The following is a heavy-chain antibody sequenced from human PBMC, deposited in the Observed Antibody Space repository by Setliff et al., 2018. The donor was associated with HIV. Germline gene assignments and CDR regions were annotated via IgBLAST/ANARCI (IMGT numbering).Heavy chain of an antibody. V-gene: IGHV4-39*02. D-gene: IGHD3-10*01. CDR2: IYYIGST. CDR1: GGSISSGSFY. J-gene: IGHJ5*02. CDR3: ARATSPRPMVRGGWFDP. Sequence: SETLSLTCTVSGGSISSGSFYWGWIRQPPGKGLELIGSIYYIGSTSHNPSLKSRVTISVDTSNNQFSLKLTSVTAADTAVYYCARATSPRPMVRGGWFDPWGQGTLVTVSS.